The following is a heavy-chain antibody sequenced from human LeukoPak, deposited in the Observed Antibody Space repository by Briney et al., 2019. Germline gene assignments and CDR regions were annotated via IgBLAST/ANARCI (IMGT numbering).Heavy chain of an antibody. J-gene: IGHJ4*02. CDR2: IYYSGST. D-gene: IGHD1-26*01. V-gene: IGHV4-59*08. CDR1: GGSISSYY. Sequence: PSETLSLTCTVSGGSISSYYWSWIRQPPGKGLEWIGYIYYSGSTNYNPSLKSRVTISVDTSKNQFSLKLSSVTAADTAVYYCAHGEWELGFYYWGLGTLVTVSS. CDR3: AHGEWELGFYY.